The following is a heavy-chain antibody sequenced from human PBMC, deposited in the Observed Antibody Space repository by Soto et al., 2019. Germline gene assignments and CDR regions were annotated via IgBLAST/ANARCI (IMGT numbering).Heavy chain of an antibody. D-gene: IGHD3-3*01. Sequence: GGSLRLSCAASGFTFSGSAVHWVRQASGKGLEWVGRIRSKANSYATAYAASVKGRFTISRDDSKNTAYLQMNSLKTEDTAVYYCTRLYDFWSGYAYGMDVWGQGTTVTVSS. V-gene: IGHV3-73*01. CDR3: TRLYDFWSGYAYGMDV. CDR1: GFTFSGSA. CDR2: IRSKANSYAT. J-gene: IGHJ6*02.